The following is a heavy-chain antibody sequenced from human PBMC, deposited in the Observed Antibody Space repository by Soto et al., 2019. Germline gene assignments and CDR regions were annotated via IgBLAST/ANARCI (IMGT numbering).Heavy chain of an antibody. J-gene: IGHJ4*02. CDR2: IIPIFGTA. Sequence: QVQLVQSGAEVKKPRSSVKVSCEASGGTFRNYAISWVRQAPGQGLEWMGGIIPIFGTANYAQKFQGRVTITADEYTNTAYMEVNSLRSEDTAVYYCACNRDDTSGYYPPLRYWGQGTLVTVSS. CDR3: ACNRDDTSGYYPPLRY. D-gene: IGHD3-22*01. V-gene: IGHV1-69*12. CDR1: GGTFRNYA.